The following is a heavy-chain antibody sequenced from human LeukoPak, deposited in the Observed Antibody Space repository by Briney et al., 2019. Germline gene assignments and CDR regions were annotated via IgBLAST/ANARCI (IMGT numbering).Heavy chain of an antibody. CDR1: GYTFTSYG. J-gene: IGHJ4*02. D-gene: IGHD5-18*01. CDR3: ARRLWSKDFDY. CDR2: ISAYNGNT. V-gene: IGHV1-18*01. Sequence: ASVKVSCKASGYTFTSYGISWVRQAPGQGLEWMGWISAYNGNTNYAQKLQGRVTMTTDTSTSTAYMELSRLRSDDTAVYYCARRLWSKDFDYWGQGTLVTVSS.